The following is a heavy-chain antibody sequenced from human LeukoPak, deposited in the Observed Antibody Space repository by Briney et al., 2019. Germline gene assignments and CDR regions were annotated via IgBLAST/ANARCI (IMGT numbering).Heavy chain of an antibody. Sequence: ASVKVSCKASGYSFTNNGITWVRQAPGQGLEWMGWIADNTNYAEKFQGRLTLTTDISTTTVYMELRSLRSDDTAVYYCARVRNSGSGTSTLDYWGQGTLVTVSS. V-gene: IGHV1-18*01. CDR2: IADNT. J-gene: IGHJ4*02. CDR1: GYSFTNNG. CDR3: ARVRNSGSGTSTLDY. D-gene: IGHD3-10*01.